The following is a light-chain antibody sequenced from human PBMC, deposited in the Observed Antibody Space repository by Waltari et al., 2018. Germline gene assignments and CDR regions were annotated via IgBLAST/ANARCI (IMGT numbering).Light chain of an antibody. V-gene: IGLV2-14*03. CDR1: SSDVGVYNY. Sequence: QSALTQPASVSGSPGQSIIISCTGTSSDVGVYNYVSWYQHHPGKAPKLMIYDVSKRPPGVSTRFSGSKSGTTASLTISGLQAEDEADYYCSSYTSSSTLYVFGTGTKVTVL. CDR3: SSYTSSSTLYV. J-gene: IGLJ1*01. CDR2: DVS.